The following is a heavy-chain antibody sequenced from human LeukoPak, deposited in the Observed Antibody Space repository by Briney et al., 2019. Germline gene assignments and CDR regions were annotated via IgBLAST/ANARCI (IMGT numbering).Heavy chain of an antibody. CDR1: GFTFSSYA. CDR2: ISGSGGST. CDR3: AKDISYYDFWSGYSPAAFDI. J-gene: IGHJ3*02. Sequence: PGGSLRLSCAASGFTFSSYAMSWVRQAPGKGLEWVSAISGSGGSTYYADSVKGRFTISRDNSKNTLYLQMNSLRAEDTAVYYCAKDISYYDFWSGYSPAAFDIWGQGTMVTVSS. D-gene: IGHD3-3*01. V-gene: IGHV3-23*01.